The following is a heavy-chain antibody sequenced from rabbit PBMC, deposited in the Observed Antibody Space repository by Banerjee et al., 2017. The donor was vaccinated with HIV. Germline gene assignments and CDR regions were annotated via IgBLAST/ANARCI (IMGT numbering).Heavy chain of an antibody. D-gene: IGHD3-1*01. V-gene: IGHV1S40*01. CDR1: GFSFSSNYW. Sequence: QSLEESGGDLVKPGASLTLTCTASGFSFSSNYWICWVRQAPGKGLEWIGCIYAGNNGSPYYASWAKGRFTISKTSSTTVTLQMTSLTAADTATYFCARNIGSGTNLWGPGTLVTVS. CDR3: ARNIGSGTNL. J-gene: IGHJ4*01. CDR2: IYAGNNGSP.